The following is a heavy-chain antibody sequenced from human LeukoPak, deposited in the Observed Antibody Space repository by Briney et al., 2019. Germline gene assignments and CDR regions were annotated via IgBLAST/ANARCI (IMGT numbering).Heavy chain of an antibody. D-gene: IGHD2-21*02. CDR2: IYPGDSDA. CDR1: GYSFTSYW. Sequence: GESLKISCKGSGYSFTSYWIGWVRQMPGKGLELMGIIYPGDSDARYSPSFQGQVTISADKSISTAYLQWSSLKASDTAMYYCARLGVGGGDCPRCAFDIWGQGTMVTVSS. CDR3: ARLGVGGGDCPRCAFDI. V-gene: IGHV5-51*01. J-gene: IGHJ3*02.